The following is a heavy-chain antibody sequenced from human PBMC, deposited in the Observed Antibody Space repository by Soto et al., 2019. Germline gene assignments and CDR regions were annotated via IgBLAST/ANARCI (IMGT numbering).Heavy chain of an antibody. CDR1: GFTFGDYA. CDR2: IRSKAYGGTT. CDR3: TRFTMVRGVIGVYYYGMDV. D-gene: IGHD3-10*01. V-gene: IGHV3-49*03. J-gene: IGHJ6*02. Sequence: HPGGSLRLSCTASGFTFGDYAMSWFRQAPGKGLEWVGFIRSKAYGGTTEYAASVKGRFTISRDDSKSIAYLQMNSLKTEDTAVYYCTRFTMVRGVIGVYYYGMDVWGQGTTVTVSS.